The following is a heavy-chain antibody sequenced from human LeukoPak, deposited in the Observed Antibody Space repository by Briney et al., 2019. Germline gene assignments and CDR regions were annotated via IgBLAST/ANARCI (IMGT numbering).Heavy chain of an antibody. Sequence: PGGSLRLSCAASGFTVSSNYMSWVRQAPGKGLEWVSVIYSGGSTYYADSVKGRFTISRDNSKNTLYLQMNSLRAEDTAVYYCARALTPTWFGELYWVYWGQGTLVTVSS. CDR3: ARALTPTWFGELYWVY. J-gene: IGHJ4*02. D-gene: IGHD3-10*01. CDR2: IYSGGST. V-gene: IGHV3-53*01. CDR1: GFTVSSNY.